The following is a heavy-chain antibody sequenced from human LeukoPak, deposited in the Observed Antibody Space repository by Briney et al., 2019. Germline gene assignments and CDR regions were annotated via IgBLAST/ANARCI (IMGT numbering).Heavy chain of an antibody. CDR3: ARAIIRLDGMVVGPYYFDY. D-gene: IGHD2-15*01. CDR2: INHSGST. CDR1: GGSFSGCY. Sequence: SETLSLTCAVYGGSFSGCYWSWIRQPPGKGLEWIGEINHSGSTNYNPSLKSRVTISVDTSKNQFSLKLSSVTAADTAVYYCARAIIRLDGMVVGPYYFDYWGQGTLVTVSS. J-gene: IGHJ4*02. V-gene: IGHV4-34*01.